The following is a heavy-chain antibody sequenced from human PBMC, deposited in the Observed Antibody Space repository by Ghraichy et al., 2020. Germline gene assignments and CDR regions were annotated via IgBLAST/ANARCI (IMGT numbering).Heavy chain of an antibody. V-gene: IGHV1-69*13. Sequence: SVKVSCKASGGTFSSYAISWVRQAPGQGLEWMGGIIPIFGTANYAQKFQGRVTITADESTSTAYMELSSLRSEDTAVYYCTLGGSNYGGRLYYYGMDVWGQGTTVTVSS. CDR2: IIPIFGTA. J-gene: IGHJ6*02. CDR3: TLGGSNYGGRLYYYGMDV. D-gene: IGHD4-11*01. CDR1: GGTFSSYA.